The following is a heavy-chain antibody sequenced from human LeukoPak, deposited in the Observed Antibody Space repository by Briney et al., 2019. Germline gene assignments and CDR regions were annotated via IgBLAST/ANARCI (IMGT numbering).Heavy chain of an antibody. CDR2: IYPHDSDT. J-gene: IGHJ4*02. CDR1: GYTFTDYY. D-gene: IGHD1-1*01. CDR3: VRPRAYNTASCYFDY. V-gene: IGHV5-51*01. Sequence: GESLKISCEASGYTFTDYYIGWVRQMPGKGLEWLGIIYPHDSDTIYSPSFQGQVTISVDRSISTAYLQWNSLKASDTAMYYCVRPRAYNTASCYFDYWGQGTLFTVSS.